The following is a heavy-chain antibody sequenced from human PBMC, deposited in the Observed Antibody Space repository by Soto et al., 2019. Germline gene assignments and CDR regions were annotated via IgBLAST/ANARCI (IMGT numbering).Heavy chain of an antibody. J-gene: IGHJ4*02. CDR2: IVPNIGTV. V-gene: IGHV1-69*06. D-gene: IGHD6-19*01. CDR1: GGTLTNFINYP. Sequence: QVQLVQSGAEVMRPGSSVKVSCKPSGGTLTNFINYPINWVRQSPGQGLEWMGGIVPNIGTVTYAQKFQGRVTMTADKSTGTVYMELSSLRSDDSALYYCARRNTAGFLRYFDNWGQGTLVTVSS. CDR3: ARRNTAGFLRYFDN.